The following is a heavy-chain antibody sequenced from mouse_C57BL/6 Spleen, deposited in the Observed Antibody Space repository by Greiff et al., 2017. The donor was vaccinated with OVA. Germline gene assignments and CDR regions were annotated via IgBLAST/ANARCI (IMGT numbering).Heavy chain of an antibody. Sequence: QVQLQQPGAELVKPGASVKMSCKASGYTFPSYWITWVKQRPGQGLEWIGDIYPGSGSTNYNEKFKSKATLTVDTSSSTAYMQLSSLTSEDSAVYCCARKGLYDGYHYWGQGTTLTVSS. V-gene: IGHV1-55*01. D-gene: IGHD2-3*01. CDR3: ARKGLYDGYHY. CDR2: IYPGSGST. CDR1: GYTFPSYW. J-gene: IGHJ2*01.